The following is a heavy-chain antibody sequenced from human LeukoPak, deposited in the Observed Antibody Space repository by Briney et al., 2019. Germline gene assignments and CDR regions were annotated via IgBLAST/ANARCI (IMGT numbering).Heavy chain of an antibody. J-gene: IGHJ6*02. CDR3: ARGYYYDSSGLNYGMDV. V-gene: IGHV4-34*01. CDR1: GGSFSGYY. Sequence: PSETLSLTCAVYGGSFSGYYWSWIRQPPGKGLEWIGEINHSGSTNYNPSLKSRVTISVDTSKNQFSLKLSSVTAADTAVYYCARGYYYDSSGLNYGMDVWGQGTTVTVSS. D-gene: IGHD3-22*01. CDR2: INHSGST.